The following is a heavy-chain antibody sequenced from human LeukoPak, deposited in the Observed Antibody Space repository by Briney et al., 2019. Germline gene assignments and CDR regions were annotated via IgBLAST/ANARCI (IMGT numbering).Heavy chain of an antibody. D-gene: IGHD3-9*01. CDR3: ARESVGGNFDWLSGDLDY. CDR2: MNSNSGNT. V-gene: IGHV1-8*01. Sequence: ASVKVSCKASGYTFTSYDINWVRQATGQGLEWMGWMNSNSGNTGYAQKFQGRDTMTRNTSISTAYMELSSLRSEDTAVYYCARESVGGNFDWLSGDLDYWGQGTLVTVSS. CDR1: GYTFTSYD. J-gene: IGHJ4*02.